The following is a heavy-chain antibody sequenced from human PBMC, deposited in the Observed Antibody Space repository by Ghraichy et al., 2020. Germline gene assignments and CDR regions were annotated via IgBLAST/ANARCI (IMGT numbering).Heavy chain of an antibody. J-gene: IGHJ3*02. CDR1: GYSISSGYY. D-gene: IGHD6-6*01. CDR3: ARDLHSGSSAQGAFDI. CDR2: IYHSGST. V-gene: IGHV4-38-2*02. Sequence: SQTLSLTCAVSGYSISSGYYWGWIRQPPGKGLDWIGSIYHSGSTYYNPSLKSRVTISVDTSKNQFSLKLSSVTAADTAVYYCARDLHSGSSAQGAFDIWGQGTMVTVSS.